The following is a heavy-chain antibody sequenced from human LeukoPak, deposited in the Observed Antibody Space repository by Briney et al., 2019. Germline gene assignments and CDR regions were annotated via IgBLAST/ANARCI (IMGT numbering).Heavy chain of an antibody. J-gene: IGHJ3*02. CDR3: ARDGARDAFDI. Sequence: SETLSLTCTVSGGSISSYYWSWIRQPPGKGLEWIGYIYYSGSTYYNPSLKSRVTISVDTSKNQFSLKLSSVTAADTAVYYCARDGARDAFDIWGQGTMVTVSS. CDR2: IYYSGST. V-gene: IGHV4-59*12. CDR1: GGSISSYY.